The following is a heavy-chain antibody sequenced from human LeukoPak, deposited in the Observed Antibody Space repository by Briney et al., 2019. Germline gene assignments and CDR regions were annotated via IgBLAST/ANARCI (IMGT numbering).Heavy chain of an antibody. CDR3: ARGCAWQGGCLTC. J-gene: IGHJ4*02. CDR1: GGSISTYY. CDR2: ISNTGTT. D-gene: IGHD3-16*01. Sequence: SETLSLTCTVPGGSISTYYWNWIRQPPGKGLEWLGYISNTGTTIYNPSLKGRVTLSLNTSKNQFSLRLSSVTAADTAVYYCARGCAWQGGCLTCWGRGALVPVSS. V-gene: IGHV4-59*01.